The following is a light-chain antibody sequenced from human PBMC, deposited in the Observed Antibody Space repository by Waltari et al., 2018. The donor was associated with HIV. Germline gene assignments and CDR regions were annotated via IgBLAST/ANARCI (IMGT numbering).Light chain of an antibody. J-gene: IGLJ1*01. CDR3: QAWDNKTGV. CDR2: QDT. Sequence: SYDLIQPPSVSVSPGQTARITCSGDKLGDKFASWYQQTAGQSPVLVIYQDTKRPSGIPERFSGSNSGNTATLTINGTQPMDEADYYCQAWDNKTGVFGPGTKVTVV. V-gene: IGLV3-1*01. CDR1: KLGDKF.